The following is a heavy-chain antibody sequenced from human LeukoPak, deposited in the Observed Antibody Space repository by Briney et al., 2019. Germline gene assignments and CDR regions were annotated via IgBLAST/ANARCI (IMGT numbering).Heavy chain of an antibody. CDR1: GFTFSSYW. V-gene: IGHV3-7*01. CDR3: ARVTGYSSGWGVNP. CDR2: IKQDGSEK. J-gene: IGHJ5*02. Sequence: GGPLRLSCAASGFTFSSYWMSWVRQAPGKGLEWVANIKQDGSEKYYVDSVKGRFTISRDNAKNSLYLQMNSLRAEDTAVYYCARVTGYSSGWGVNPWGQGTLITVSS. D-gene: IGHD6-19*01.